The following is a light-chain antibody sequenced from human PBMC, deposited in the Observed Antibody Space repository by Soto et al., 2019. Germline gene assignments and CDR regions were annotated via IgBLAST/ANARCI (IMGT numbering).Light chain of an antibody. Sequence: QSVLTQPPSVSGAPGQRVTISCTGSSSNIGAGYGVHWYQQLPGTAPKLLIYGNSNRPSGVPDRFSGSNSGTSASLAITGLQAEDEADYYCQSYDSSLSGYVFGTGTKVTVL. V-gene: IGLV1-40*01. CDR3: QSYDSSLSGYV. J-gene: IGLJ1*01. CDR1: SSNIGAGYG. CDR2: GNS.